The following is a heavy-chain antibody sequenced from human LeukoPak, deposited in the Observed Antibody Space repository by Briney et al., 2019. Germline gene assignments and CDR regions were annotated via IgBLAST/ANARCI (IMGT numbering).Heavy chain of an antibody. CDR2: ISAYNGNT. J-gene: IGHJ4*02. V-gene: IGHV1-18*01. D-gene: IGHD6-13*01. Sequence: ASVKVSCKASGYTFTSYGISWVRQAPGQGLEWMGWISAYNGNTNYAQKLQGRVTMTTDTSTSTAYMELSRLRSDDTAVYYCARDLRQQLVFDYWGQGTLVTVSS. CDR3: ARDLRQQLVFDY. CDR1: GYTFTSYG.